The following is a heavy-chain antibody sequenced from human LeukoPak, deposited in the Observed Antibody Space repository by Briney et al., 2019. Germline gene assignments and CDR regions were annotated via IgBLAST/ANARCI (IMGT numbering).Heavy chain of an antibody. CDR1: GGSFSGYY. Sequence: RSSETLSLTCAVYGGSFSGYYWSWIRQPPGKGLEWIGEINHSGSTNYNPSLKSRVTISVDTSKNQFSLKLSSVTAADTAVYYCARHEAYDSHTEYSSSYRRGEYNWFDPWGQGTLVTVSS. CDR3: ARHEAYDSHTEYSSSYRRGEYNWFDP. D-gene: IGHD6-6*01. J-gene: IGHJ5*02. V-gene: IGHV4-34*01. CDR2: INHSGST.